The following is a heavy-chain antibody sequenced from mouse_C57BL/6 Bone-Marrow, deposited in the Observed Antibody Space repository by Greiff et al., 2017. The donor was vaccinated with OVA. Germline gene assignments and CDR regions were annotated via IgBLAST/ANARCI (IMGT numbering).Heavy chain of an antibody. CDR1: GYAFSSSW. V-gene: IGHV1-82*01. D-gene: IGHD4-1*01. Sequence: VQRVESGPELVKPGASVKISCKASGYAFSSSWMNWVKQRPGKGLEWIGRIYPGDGDTNYNGKFKGKATLTADKSSSTAYMQLSSLTSEDSAVYFCANWDAPFDYWGQGTTLTVSS. CDR2: IYPGDGDT. CDR3: ANWDAPFDY. J-gene: IGHJ2*01.